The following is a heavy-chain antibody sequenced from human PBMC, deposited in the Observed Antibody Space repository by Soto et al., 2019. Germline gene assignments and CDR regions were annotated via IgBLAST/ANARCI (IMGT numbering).Heavy chain of an antibody. Sequence: SETLSLTCTVSGGSISSYYWSWIRQPAGKGLEWIGRIYTSGSTNYNPSLKSRVTMSVDTSKNQFSLKLSSVTAADTAVYYCARVGKLELQGGAFDIWGQGTMVTVSS. CDR3: ARVGKLELQGGAFDI. J-gene: IGHJ3*02. CDR2: IYTSGST. CDR1: GGSISSYY. D-gene: IGHD1-7*01. V-gene: IGHV4-4*07.